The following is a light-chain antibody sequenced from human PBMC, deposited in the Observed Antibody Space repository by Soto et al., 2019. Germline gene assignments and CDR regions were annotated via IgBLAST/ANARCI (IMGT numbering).Light chain of an antibody. CDR1: SSDVGAYHF. J-gene: IGLJ1*01. Sequence: QSVLTQPASVSGSPGQSITISCTGSSSDVGAYHFVSWYQHHPGKAPKLILYEVTARPSGVSSRFSGSKSGNTASLTISGLQADDEANYYCSSHTSSNTPYVFGTGTKVTVL. CDR3: SSHTSSNTPYV. CDR2: EVT. V-gene: IGLV2-14*01.